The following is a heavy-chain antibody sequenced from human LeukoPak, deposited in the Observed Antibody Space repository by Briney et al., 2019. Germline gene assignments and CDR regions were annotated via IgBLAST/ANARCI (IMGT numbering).Heavy chain of an antibody. CDR2: IIPILGIA. CDR3: ARQGIVATIPLDY. Sequence: GASVKVSCKAPGGTFSSYAISWVRQAPGQGLEWMGRIIPILGIANYAQKFQGRVTITADKSTSTAYMELSSLRSEDTAVYYCARQGIVATIPLDYWGQGTLVTVSS. J-gene: IGHJ4*02. CDR1: GGTFSSYA. D-gene: IGHD5-12*01. V-gene: IGHV1-69*04.